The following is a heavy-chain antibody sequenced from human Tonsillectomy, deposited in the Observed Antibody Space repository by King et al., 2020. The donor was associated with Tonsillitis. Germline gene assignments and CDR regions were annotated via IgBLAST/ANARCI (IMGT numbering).Heavy chain of an antibody. J-gene: IGHJ5*02. CDR2: IYHSGST. V-gene: IGHV4-30-2*01. CDR3: AREAWGKLIGGFDL. CDR1: GGSISSGGYS. Sequence: LQLQESGSGLVKPSQTLSLTCAVSGGSISSGGYSWSWIRQPPGQGLEWIGYIYHSGSTYYNPSLKSRVTISVDRSKNQFSLKLRSVTAADTCVYYCAREAWGKLIGGFDLWGQGNLVSVSS. D-gene: IGHD3-16*01.